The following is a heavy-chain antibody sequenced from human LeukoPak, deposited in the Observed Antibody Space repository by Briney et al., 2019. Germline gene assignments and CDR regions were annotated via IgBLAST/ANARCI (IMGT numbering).Heavy chain of an antibody. CDR3: ARDNSVDDNAWWFDP. V-gene: IGHV1-46*01. D-gene: IGHD3-22*01. CDR1: GYTFTSYA. CDR2: INPTGDST. Sequence: ASVKVSCKASGYTFTSYAMNWVRQAPGQGLEWMGLINPTGDSTGYAQKFQGRVTMTRDMSTSTDYLELSSLRSEDTAIYYCARDNSVDDNAWWFDPWGQGTLVTVSS. J-gene: IGHJ5*02.